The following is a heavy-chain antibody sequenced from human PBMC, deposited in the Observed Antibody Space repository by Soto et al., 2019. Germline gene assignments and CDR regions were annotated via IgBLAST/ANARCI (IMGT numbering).Heavy chain of an antibody. CDR3: TREGSAPYYYYGMDA. D-gene: IGHD3-10*01. Sequence: ASVKVSCKASGYTFTGYYMHWVRQAPGQRLEWMGWINAGNGNTKVPQKFQGRVILTADTSTSTAYMEVRSLRSDDTAVYYCTREGSAPYYYYGMDAWGQGTTVTVSS. V-gene: IGHV1-3*01. J-gene: IGHJ6*02. CDR1: GYTFTGYY. CDR2: INAGNGNT.